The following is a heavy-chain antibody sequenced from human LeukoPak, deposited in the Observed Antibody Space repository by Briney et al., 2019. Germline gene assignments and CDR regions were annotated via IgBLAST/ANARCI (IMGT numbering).Heavy chain of an antibody. Sequence: SETLSLTCTVSGGSISSSSYYWGWIRQPPGKGLEWIGSIYYSGSTYYNPSLKSRVTISVGTSKNQFSLKLSSVTAADTAVYYCARDPFLEWLFDYWGQGTLVTVSS. V-gene: IGHV4-39*07. CDR1: GGSISSSSYY. CDR2: IYYSGST. D-gene: IGHD3-3*02. J-gene: IGHJ4*02. CDR3: ARDPFLEWLFDY.